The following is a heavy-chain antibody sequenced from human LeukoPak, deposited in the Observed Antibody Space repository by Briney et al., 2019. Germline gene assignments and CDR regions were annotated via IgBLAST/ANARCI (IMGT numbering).Heavy chain of an antibody. CDR3: ARGPVGDFWSGYYYYYGMDV. D-gene: IGHD3-3*01. CDR1: GFTFSDYY. J-gene: IGHJ6*02. CDR2: ISSSSSYT. Sequence: GGSLRLSCAASGFTFSDYYMSWIRQAPGKGLEWVSYISSSSSYTNYADSVKGRFTISRDNAKNSLYLQMNSLRAEDTAVYYCARGPVGDFWSGYYYYYGMDVWGQGTTVTVSS. V-gene: IGHV3-11*06.